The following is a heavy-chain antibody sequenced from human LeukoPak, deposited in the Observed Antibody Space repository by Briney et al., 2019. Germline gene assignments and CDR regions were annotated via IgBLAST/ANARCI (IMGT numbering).Heavy chain of an antibody. D-gene: IGHD1-26*01. J-gene: IGHJ6*03. CDR1: GFTVSSNY. CDR3: ARDRGGSYYRYYYMDV. CDR2: IYSGGST. Sequence: GGSLRLSCAASGFTVSSNYMSWVRQAPGKGLEWVSVIYSGGSTYYADSVKGRFTISRDNAKNSLYLQMNSLRAEDTAVYYCARDRGGSYYRYYYMDVWGKGTTVTVSS. V-gene: IGHV3-66*01.